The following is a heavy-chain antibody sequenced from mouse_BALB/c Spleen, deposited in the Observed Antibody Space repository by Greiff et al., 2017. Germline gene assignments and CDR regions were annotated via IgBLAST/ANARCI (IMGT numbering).Heavy chain of an antibody. D-gene: IGHD2-1*01. J-gene: IGHJ2*01. CDR3: AREGDYGKGYFDY. CDR2: INPNNGGT. Sequence: EVQRVESGPELVKPGASVKIPCKASGYTFTDYNMDWGKQSHGKSLEWIGDINPNNGGTIYNQKFKGKATLTVDKSSSTAYMELRSLTSEDTAVYYCAREGDYGKGYFDYWGQGTTLTVSS. CDR1: GYTFTDYN. V-gene: IGHV1-18*01.